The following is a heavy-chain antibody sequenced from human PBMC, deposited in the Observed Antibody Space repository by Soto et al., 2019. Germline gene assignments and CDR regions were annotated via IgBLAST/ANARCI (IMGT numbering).Heavy chain of an antibody. CDR3: LGGGQYGMDV. J-gene: IGHJ6*02. Sequence: QVQLVQSGAEVKKPGSSVKVSCKASGGTFSSYTISWVRQAPGQGLDWMGRIIPVLGIANYAQKCQGRVTITADKATSTAYMELSSLSSEDTAVYYCLGGGQYGMDVWGQGATVTVSS. V-gene: IGHV1-69*02. CDR2: IIPVLGIA. D-gene: IGHD2-15*01. CDR1: GGTFSSYT.